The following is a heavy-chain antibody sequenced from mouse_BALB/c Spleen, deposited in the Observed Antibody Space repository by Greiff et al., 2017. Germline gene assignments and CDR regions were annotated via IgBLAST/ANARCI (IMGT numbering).Heavy chain of an antibody. CDR2: ISYSGST. V-gene: IGHV3-2*02. CDR1: GYSITSDYA. J-gene: IGHJ1*01. CDR3: ASHYYGSSYWYIDV. D-gene: IGHD1-1*01. Sequence: EVQLQESGPGLVKPSQSLSLTCTVTGYSITSDYAWNWIRQFPGNQLEWMGYISYSGSTSYNPSLKSRISITRDTSKNQFFLQLNSVTTEDTATYYSASHYYGSSYWYIDVWGAGTTVTVSS.